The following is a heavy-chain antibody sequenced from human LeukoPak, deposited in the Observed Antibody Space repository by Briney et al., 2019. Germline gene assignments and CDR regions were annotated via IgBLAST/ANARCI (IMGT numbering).Heavy chain of an antibody. V-gene: IGHV4-39*07. CDR1: GGSISSSSYY. D-gene: IGHD4-17*01. J-gene: IGHJ1*01. Sequence: SETLSLTCTVSGGSISSSSYYWGWIRQPPGKGLEWIGSIYYSGSTYYNPSLKSRVTISVDTSKNQFSLKLSSVTAADTAVYYCARSSDWGYIGDSPTLPFQHWGQGTLVTVSS. CDR2: IYYSGST. CDR3: ARSSDWGYIGDSPTLPFQH.